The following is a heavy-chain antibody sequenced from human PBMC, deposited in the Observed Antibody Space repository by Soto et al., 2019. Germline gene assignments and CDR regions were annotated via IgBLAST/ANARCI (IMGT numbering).Heavy chain of an antibody. J-gene: IGHJ6*02. D-gene: IGHD3-16*01. Sequence: SCKASGYTFTYYYMHWVRQAPGRGLEWMGWIDPNSGGTNYAQKFQGRVTMSRDTSINTAYMELSRLRSDDTAVYYCARERMVMITVRHYYQYGMDVWGQGATVTVSS. CDR1: GYTFTYYY. CDR2: IDPNSGGT. CDR3: ARERMVMITVRHYYQYGMDV. V-gene: IGHV1-2*02.